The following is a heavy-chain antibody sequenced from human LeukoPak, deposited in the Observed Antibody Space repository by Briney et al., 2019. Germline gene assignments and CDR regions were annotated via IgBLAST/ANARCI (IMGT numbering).Heavy chain of an antibody. D-gene: IGHD3-3*01. CDR3: AGNQVLRFSVDP. V-gene: IGHV3-30*02. J-gene: IGHJ5*02. Sequence: GGSLRLSCAASGFTFSSYGMHWVRQAPGKGLEWVAFIRYDGSNKYYADSVKGRFTISRDNSKNTLYLQMNSLRAEDTAVYYCAGNQVLRFSVDPWGQGTLVTVSS. CDR1: GFTFSSYG. CDR2: IRYDGSNK.